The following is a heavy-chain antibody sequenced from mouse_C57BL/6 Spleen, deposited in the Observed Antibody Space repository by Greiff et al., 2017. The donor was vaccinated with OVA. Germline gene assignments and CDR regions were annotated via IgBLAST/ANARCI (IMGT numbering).Heavy chain of an antibody. Sequence: EVMLVESGGGLVKPGGSLKLSCAASGFTFSDYGMHWVRQAPEKGLEWVAYISSGSSTIYYADTVKGRFTISRDNAKNTLFLQMTSLRSEDTAMYYCARPGDYDEASYAMDYWGQGTSVTVSS. D-gene: IGHD2-4*01. J-gene: IGHJ4*01. CDR1: GFTFSDYG. CDR3: ARPGDYDEASYAMDY. V-gene: IGHV5-17*01. CDR2: ISSGSSTI.